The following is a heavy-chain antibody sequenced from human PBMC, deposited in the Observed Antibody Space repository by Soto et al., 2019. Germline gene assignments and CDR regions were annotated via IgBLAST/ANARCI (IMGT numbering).Heavy chain of an antibody. J-gene: IGHJ4*02. D-gene: IGHD6-19*01. CDR1: RVSVTSAGYH. CDR2: QTGST. Sequence: QVQVQESGPGLVKPSETLSLTCTVSRVSVTSAGYHLTWIRQPPGKGLEWIGQTGSTNYNPSLKSRITISVDTSKNQFSLNLSSVTSADTAIYYCGVCKAGSGGNGYCGQGTLVTISS. V-gene: IGHV4-61*08. CDR3: GVCKAGSGGNGY.